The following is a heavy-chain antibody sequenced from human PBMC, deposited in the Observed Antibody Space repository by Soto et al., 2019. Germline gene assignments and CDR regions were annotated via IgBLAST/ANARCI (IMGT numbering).Heavy chain of an antibody. CDR3: ARDSSGWDPDYYYYYMDV. V-gene: IGHV4-39*02. CDR2: IYYSGST. D-gene: IGHD6-19*01. Sequence: SETLSLTCTVSGGSISSSSYYWGWIRQPPGKGLEWIGSIYYSGSTYYNPSLKSRVTISVDTSKNQFSLKLSSVTAAETAVYYCARDSSGWDPDYYYYYMDVWGKGTTVTVSS. J-gene: IGHJ6*03. CDR1: GGSISSSSYY.